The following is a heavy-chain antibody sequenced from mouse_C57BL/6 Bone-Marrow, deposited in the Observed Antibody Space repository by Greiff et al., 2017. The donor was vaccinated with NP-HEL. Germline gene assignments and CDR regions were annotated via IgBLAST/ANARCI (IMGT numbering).Heavy chain of an antibody. Sequence: QVQLKESGAELARPGASVKLSCKASGYTFTSYGISWVKQRTGQGLEWIGEIYPRSGHTYYNEKFKGKATLTADKSSSTAYMELRSLTSEDSAVYCCEREGGYYCAMDYWGQGTSVTVSS. CDR3: EREGGYYCAMDY. CDR2: IYPRSGHT. V-gene: IGHV1-81*01. D-gene: IGHD2-2*01. J-gene: IGHJ4*01. CDR1: GYTFTSYG.